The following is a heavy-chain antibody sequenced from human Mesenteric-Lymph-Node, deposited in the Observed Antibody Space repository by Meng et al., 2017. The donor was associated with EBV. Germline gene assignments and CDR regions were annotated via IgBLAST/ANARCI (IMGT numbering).Heavy chain of an antibody. CDR3: ARDVLHLGELSFLFDY. V-gene: IGHV1-3*01. J-gene: IGHJ4*02. CDR1: GYTFTSYA. D-gene: IGHD3-16*02. CDR2: INAGNGNT. Sequence: QVQFVQSGAEVKKPGASVKVSCKASGYTFTSYAMHWVRQAPGQRLEWMGWINAGNGNTKYSQKFQGRVTITRDTSASTAYMELSSLRSEDTAVYYCARDVLHLGELSFLFDYWGQGTLVTVSS.